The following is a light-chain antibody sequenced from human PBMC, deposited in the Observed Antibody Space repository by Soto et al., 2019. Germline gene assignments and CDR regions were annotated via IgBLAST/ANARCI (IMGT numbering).Light chain of an antibody. CDR2: KAS. CDR1: QTISSW. J-gene: IGKJ1*01. V-gene: IGKV1-5*03. Sequence: IQITQSPATLSGYVGDRVTITCRASQTISSWLAWYPQTPGKAPKLLIYKASPLNSGVPSRFSGSGAGTDCTRTISSLQPEDVTTDYCQKYNSAPLTFGQGTKVDIK. CDR3: QKYNSAPLT.